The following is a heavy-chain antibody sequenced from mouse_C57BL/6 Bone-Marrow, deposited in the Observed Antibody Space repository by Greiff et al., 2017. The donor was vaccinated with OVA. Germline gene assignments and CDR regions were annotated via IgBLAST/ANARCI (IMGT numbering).Heavy chain of an antibody. CDR3: ARGGVLGYPYYVDY. CDR2: IYPRDGST. J-gene: IGHJ2*01. Sequence: VQLQQSDAELVKPGASVKISCKVSGYTFTDHTIHWMKQRPEQGLEWIGYIYPRDGSTQYNEKFKGTATLTADKSSSTAYMQLNSLTSEDSAVYFCARGGVLGYPYYVDYWGQGTTLTVSS. D-gene: IGHD2-14*01. CDR1: GYTFTDHT. V-gene: IGHV1-78*01.